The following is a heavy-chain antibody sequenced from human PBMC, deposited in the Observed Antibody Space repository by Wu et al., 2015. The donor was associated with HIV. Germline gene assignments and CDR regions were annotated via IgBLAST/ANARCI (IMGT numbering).Heavy chain of an antibody. J-gene: IGHJ4*02. Sequence: QVQLAQSGVEVKKPGSSVRVSCKASGGTFSSYTFNWVRQAPGQGLEWMGRIIPISGTTDYAQKFQGRITITADESTRTTYMELSSLRYEDTAVYFCARELLWGEDFWGQGNPGHRLL. CDR3: ARELLWGEDF. CDR1: GGTFSSYT. V-gene: IGHV1-69*15. CDR2: IIPISGTT. D-gene: IGHD2-21*01.